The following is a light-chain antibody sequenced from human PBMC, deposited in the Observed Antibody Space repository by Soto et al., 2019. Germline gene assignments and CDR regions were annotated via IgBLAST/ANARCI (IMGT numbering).Light chain of an antibody. CDR1: QSISCW. CDR3: QQYNNYWT. Sequence: DIQMTQSPSTLSASVGDIVTITCGASQSISCWLAWYQQKPGKAPNLLIYKASSLESGVPSRFSGSGSGTEFTLTISSLQPDDFATYYCQQYNNYWTFGQGTKVEIK. CDR2: KAS. V-gene: IGKV1-5*03. J-gene: IGKJ1*01.